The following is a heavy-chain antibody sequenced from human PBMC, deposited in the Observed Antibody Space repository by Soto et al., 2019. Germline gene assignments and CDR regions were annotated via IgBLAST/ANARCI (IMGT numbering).Heavy chain of an antibody. CDR3: ARGVHYYDSSGYYEFDY. D-gene: IGHD3-22*01. CDR2: IIPIFGTA. Sequence: QVQLVQSGAEVKKPGSSVKVSCKASGGTFSSYAISWVRQAPGQGLEWMGGIIPIFGTANYAQKFQGRVTITADESTSTAYMELSSLRSEDTAVYSCARGVHYYDSSGYYEFDYWGQGTLVTVSS. CDR1: GGTFSSYA. V-gene: IGHV1-69*01. J-gene: IGHJ4*02.